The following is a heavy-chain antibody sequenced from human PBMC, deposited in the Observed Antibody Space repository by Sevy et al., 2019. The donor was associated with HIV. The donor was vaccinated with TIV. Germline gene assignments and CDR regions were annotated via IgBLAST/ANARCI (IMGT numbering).Heavy chain of an antibody. CDR3: ARDGVEMATITSSWWFDP. CDR1: GYTFTSYG. D-gene: IGHD5-12*01. J-gene: IGHJ5*02. Sequence: ASVKVSCKASGYTFTSYGISWVRQAPGQGLEWMGWISAYNGNTNYAQKLQGRVTMTTDISTSTAYMELRSLRSDDTAVYYCARDGVEMATITSSWWFDPWGQGTLVTVSS. CDR2: ISAYNGNT. V-gene: IGHV1-18*04.